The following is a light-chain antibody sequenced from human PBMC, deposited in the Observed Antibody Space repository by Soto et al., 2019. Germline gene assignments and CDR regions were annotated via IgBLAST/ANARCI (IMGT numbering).Light chain of an antibody. CDR1: SSDVGGYNY. CDR2: EVT. Sequence: QSALTQPASVSGSPGQSITISCTGTSSDVGGYNYVSWYQQHPGKAPKLVIYEVTNRPSGVSNRFSGSKSGNTASLTISGLQADDEANYYCSSYTSGSTLYVFGSGTKVTGL. V-gene: IGLV2-14*01. J-gene: IGLJ1*01. CDR3: SSYTSGSTLYV.